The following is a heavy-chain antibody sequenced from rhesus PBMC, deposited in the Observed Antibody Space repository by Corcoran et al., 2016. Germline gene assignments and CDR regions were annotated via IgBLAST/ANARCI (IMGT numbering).Heavy chain of an antibody. J-gene: IGHJ6*01. CDR2: ISGSGGST. CDR1: GGSISSNY. Sequence: QLQLQESGPGLVKPSETLSLTCAVSGGSISSNYWSWIRQPPGKGLEWIGRISGSGGSTDYNPSLKIRVTISPDTSQNQFSLKLSSVTAADTAVYYCAREVGYGLDSWGQGVVVTVSS. D-gene: IGHD1-44*01. V-gene: IGHV4-173*01. CDR3: AREVGYGLDS.